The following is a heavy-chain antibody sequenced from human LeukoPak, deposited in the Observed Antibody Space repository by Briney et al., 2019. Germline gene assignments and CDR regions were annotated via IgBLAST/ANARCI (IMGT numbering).Heavy chain of an antibody. CDR2: IYTSGST. CDR1: GGSISSYY. D-gene: IGHD3-22*01. Sequence: SETLSLTCTVSGGSISSYYWSWIRQPAGKGLEWIGRIYTSGSTNYNPSLKSRVTMSVDTSKNQFSLKLSSVTAADTAVYYCARDYYDSSGYYLGMNYFDYWGQGTLVTVSS. J-gene: IGHJ4*02. CDR3: ARDYYDSSGYYLGMNYFDY. V-gene: IGHV4-4*07.